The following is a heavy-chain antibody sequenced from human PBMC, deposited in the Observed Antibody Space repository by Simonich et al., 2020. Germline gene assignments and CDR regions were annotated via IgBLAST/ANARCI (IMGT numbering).Heavy chain of an antibody. CDR2: ISKDGSNK. D-gene: IGHD2-15*01. CDR3: AREGLLLDAFDI. CDR1: GFTFSSYA. Sequence: QVQLVESGGGVVQPGRSLRLSCAASGFTFSSYAMHWVRQAPGKGLEWVAFISKDGSNKYYADSVKGRFTISRDNSKNTLYLQMNSLRAEDTAVYYCAREGLLLDAFDIWGQGTMVTVSS. V-gene: IGHV3-30*07. J-gene: IGHJ3*02.